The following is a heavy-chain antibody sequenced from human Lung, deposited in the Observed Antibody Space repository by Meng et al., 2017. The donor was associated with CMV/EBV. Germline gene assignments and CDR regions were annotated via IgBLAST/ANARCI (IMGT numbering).Heavy chain of an antibody. Sequence: RLSCAASGFTFKRYWMSWVRQAPGKGPEWVANIHQDGSDKFSVASVNGRLTVSRDNANNSLYLQMDSLGVDDTAVYYCARGPRRFDSWGQGTLVTVSS. J-gene: IGHJ4*02. V-gene: IGHV3-7*01. CDR2: IHQDGSDK. CDR3: ARGPRRFDS. CDR1: GFTFKRYW.